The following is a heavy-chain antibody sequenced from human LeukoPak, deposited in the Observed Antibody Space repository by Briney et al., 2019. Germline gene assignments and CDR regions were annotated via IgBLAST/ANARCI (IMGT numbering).Heavy chain of an antibody. V-gene: IGHV4-61*02. CDR2: IYTSGST. Sequence: SETLSLTCTVSGGSISSCIYYWSWLPPPDGQGLEWIGRIYTSGSTNYNPSLKSRVTMSVDTSKNQFSLKLSSVTAADTAVYYCARVATMVRGLMPYNWFDPWGQGTLVTVSS. D-gene: IGHD3-10*01. J-gene: IGHJ5*02. CDR1: GGSISSCIYY. CDR3: ARVATMVRGLMPYNWFDP.